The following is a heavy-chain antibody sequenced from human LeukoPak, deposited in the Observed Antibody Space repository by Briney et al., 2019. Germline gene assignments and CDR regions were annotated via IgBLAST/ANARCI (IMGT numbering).Heavy chain of an antibody. Sequence: PSQTLSLTCAISGDSVCSNSAAWNWIRQSPSIGLEWLGRTYYRSKWYNDYAVSVKSRITITPDTSKNHFSLQLNSVTPEDTAVYYCARGGQLVQSIDYWGQGTLVTVSS. CDR1: GDSVCSNSAA. CDR2: TYYRSKWYN. V-gene: IGHV6-1*01. J-gene: IGHJ4*02. D-gene: IGHD6-13*01. CDR3: ARGGQLVQSIDY.